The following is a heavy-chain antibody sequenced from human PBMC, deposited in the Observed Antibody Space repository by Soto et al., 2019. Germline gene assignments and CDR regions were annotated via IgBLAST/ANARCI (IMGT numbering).Heavy chain of an antibody. CDR2: TYYRSKWYN. D-gene: IGHD1-7*01. CDR3: ARDGVNREYNWNYNHYYGMDV. J-gene: IGHJ6*02. Sequence: SQTLSLTCAISGDSVSSNSAAWNWIRQSPSRGLEWLGRTYYRSKWYNDYAVSVKSRITINPDTSKNQFSLQLNSVTPEDTAVYYCARDGVNREYNWNYNHYYGMDVWGQGTTVTVSS. CDR1: GDSVSSNSAA. V-gene: IGHV6-1*01.